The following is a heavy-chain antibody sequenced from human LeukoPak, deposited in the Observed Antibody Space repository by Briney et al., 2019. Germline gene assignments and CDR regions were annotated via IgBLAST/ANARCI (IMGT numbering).Heavy chain of an antibody. CDR2: IYNSGST. J-gene: IGHJ5*02. CDR3: ARHYYGSGINWFDP. D-gene: IGHD3-10*01. Sequence: SETLSLTCTVSGDSISSSSYYWGWIRQPPGKGREWNGSIYNSGSTYYHPSLKSRVTISVETSKNQFTLNLYSVTAADTAVYYCARHYYGSGINWFDPWGQGNLVTVSS. V-gene: IGHV4-39*01. CDR1: GDSISSSSYY.